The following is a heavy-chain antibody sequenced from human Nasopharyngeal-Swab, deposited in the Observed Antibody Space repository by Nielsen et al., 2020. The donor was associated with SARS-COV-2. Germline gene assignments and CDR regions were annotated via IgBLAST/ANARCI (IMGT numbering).Heavy chain of an antibody. J-gene: IGHJ4*02. CDR1: GFIFSSYT. V-gene: IGHV3-23*01. CDR2: LSGGGST. Sequence: GESLKISCVGSGFIFSSYTLHWVRHAPVKGLEWVSALSGGGSTFYAESVRGRFTVSRENFRKTLYLEMNSLRVEDTALYYCASEVGGSYRDFDYWGQGTLVTVSS. CDR3: ASEVGGSYRDFDY. D-gene: IGHD3-16*02.